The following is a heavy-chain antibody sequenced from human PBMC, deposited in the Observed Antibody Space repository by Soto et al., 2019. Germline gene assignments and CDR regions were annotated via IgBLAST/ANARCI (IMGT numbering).Heavy chain of an antibody. CDR3: ARSWYSSSWLAPGYYYGMDV. V-gene: IGHV3-30-3*01. D-gene: IGHD6-13*01. Sequence: GGSLRLSCAASGFTFSSYAMHWVRQAPGKGLEWVAVISYDGSNKYYADSVKGRFTISRDNSKNTLYLQMNSLRAEDTAVYYCARSWYSSSWLAPGYYYGMDVWGQGTTVTVSS. CDR1: GFTFSSYA. CDR2: ISYDGSNK. J-gene: IGHJ6*02.